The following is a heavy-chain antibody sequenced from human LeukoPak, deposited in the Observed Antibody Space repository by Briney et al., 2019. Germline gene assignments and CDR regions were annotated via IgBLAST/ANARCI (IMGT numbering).Heavy chain of an antibody. CDR3: ARSNGGNLDY. J-gene: IGHJ4*02. D-gene: IGHD4-23*01. CDR1: GFTFSSYG. Sequence: AGGSLRLSCAASGFTFSSYGMHWVRQAPGKGLEWVAVISYDGSNKYYADSVKGRFTISRDNAKNTLYLQMNSLRAEDTAVYYCARSNGGNLDYWGQGTLVTVSS. V-gene: IGHV3-30*03. CDR2: ISYDGSNK.